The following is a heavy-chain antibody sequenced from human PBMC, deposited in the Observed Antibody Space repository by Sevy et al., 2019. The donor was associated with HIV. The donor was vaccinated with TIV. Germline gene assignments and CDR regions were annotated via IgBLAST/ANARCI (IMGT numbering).Heavy chain of an antibody. V-gene: IGHV3-7*01. CDR3: ARESSGPSVVDL. J-gene: IGHJ5*02. D-gene: IGHD3-22*01. Sequence: GGSLRLSCAASGFTFTTYWMIWFRQAPGKGLEWVANINRDGTQKYYADSLKDRFTISRDNAENSLYLQMDSLRAEDTALYYCARESSGPSVVDLWGQGTLVTVSS. CDR1: GFTFTTYW. CDR2: INRDGTQK.